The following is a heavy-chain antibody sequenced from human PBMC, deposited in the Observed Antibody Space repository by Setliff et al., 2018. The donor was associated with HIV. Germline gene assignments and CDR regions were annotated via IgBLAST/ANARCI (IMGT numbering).Heavy chain of an antibody. CDR1: GYTFYTYA. D-gene: IGHD3-3*01. Sequence: SVKVSCKSSGYTFYTYAFTWVRQAPGQGLEWVGGIVPVFRTVNYAQKLQGRVTITADESTSTSYMELNSLTSDDTAVYYCARGPKKGVDILPPDSWGQGTLVTVSS. CDR2: IVPVFRTV. CDR3: ARGPKKGVDILPPDS. J-gene: IGHJ5*02. V-gene: IGHV1-69*13.